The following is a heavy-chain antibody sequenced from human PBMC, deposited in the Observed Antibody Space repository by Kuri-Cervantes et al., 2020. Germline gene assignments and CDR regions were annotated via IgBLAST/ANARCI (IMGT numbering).Heavy chain of an antibody. CDR3: ARAGESRFRELLYPRWFDP. Sequence: GESLKISCAASGFTFSSYAMHWVRQAPGKGLEWVAVISYDGSNKYYADSVKGRFTISRDNAKNSLYLQMNSLRAEDTAVYYCARAGESRFRELLYPRWFDPWGQGTLVTVSS. CDR1: GFTFSSYA. D-gene: IGHD3-10*01. V-gene: IGHV3-30-3*01. J-gene: IGHJ5*02. CDR2: ISYDGSNK.